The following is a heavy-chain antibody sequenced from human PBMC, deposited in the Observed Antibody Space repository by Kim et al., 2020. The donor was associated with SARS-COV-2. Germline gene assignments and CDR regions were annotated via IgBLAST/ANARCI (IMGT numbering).Heavy chain of an antibody. Sequence: SETLSLTCTVSGGSISSYYWSWIRQPPGKGLEWIGYIYYSGSTNYNPSLKSRVTISVDTSKNQFSLKLSSVTAADTAVYYCASSYGSGSYYNLLWYWGQGTLVTVSS. CDR2: IYYSGST. D-gene: IGHD3-10*01. V-gene: IGHV4-59*01. J-gene: IGHJ4*02. CDR3: ASSYGSGSYYNLLWY. CDR1: GGSISSYY.